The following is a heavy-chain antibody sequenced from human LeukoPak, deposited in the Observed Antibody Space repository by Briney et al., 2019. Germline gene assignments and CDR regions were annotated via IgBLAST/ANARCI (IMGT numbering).Heavy chain of an antibody. CDR1: GFTFSSYA. D-gene: IGHD6-19*01. CDR2: ISGSGGST. J-gene: IGHJ4*02. V-gene: IGHV3-23*01. Sequence: QPGGSLRLSRAASGFTFSSYAMSWVRQAPGKGLEWVSAISGSGGSTYYADSVKGRFTISRDNSKNTLYLQMNSLRAEDTAVYYCAKAGSYSSGWYNYWGQGTLVTVSS. CDR3: AKAGSYSSGWYNY.